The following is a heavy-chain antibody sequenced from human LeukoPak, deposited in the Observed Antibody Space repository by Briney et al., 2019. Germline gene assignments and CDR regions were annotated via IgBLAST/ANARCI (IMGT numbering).Heavy chain of an antibody. CDR1: GGSISSGSYY. CDR3: ARTYCGGDCYSMLGPNDAFDI. Sequence: SETLSLTCTVSGGSISSGSYYWSWIRQPAGKGLEWIGRIYPSGSTNYNPSLKSRVTISVDTSKNQFSLKLSSVTAADTAVYYCARTYCGGDCYSMLGPNDAFDIWGQGTMVTVSS. CDR2: IYPSGST. J-gene: IGHJ3*02. V-gene: IGHV4-61*02. D-gene: IGHD2-21*01.